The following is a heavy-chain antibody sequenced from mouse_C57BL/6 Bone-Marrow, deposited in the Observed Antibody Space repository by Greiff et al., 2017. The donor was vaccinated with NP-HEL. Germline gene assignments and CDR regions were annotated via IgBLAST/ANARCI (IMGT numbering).Heavy chain of an antibody. Sequence: QVQLQQSGAELVKPGASVKLSCKASGYTFTSYDINWVKQRPGQGLEWIGWIYPRDGSTKYNEKFKGKATLTVDTSSSTAYMELHSLTSEDSAVYCCARPDGYPYWYFDVWGTGTTVTVSS. CDR3: ARPDGYPYWYFDV. D-gene: IGHD2-3*01. CDR2: IYPRDGST. J-gene: IGHJ1*03. CDR1: GYTFTSYD. V-gene: IGHV1-85*01.